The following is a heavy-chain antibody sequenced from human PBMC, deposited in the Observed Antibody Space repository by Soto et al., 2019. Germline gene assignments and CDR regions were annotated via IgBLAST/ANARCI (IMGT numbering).Heavy chain of an antibody. CDR3: TREHRSSASPFRTILAAMDD. V-gene: IGHV3-74*01. J-gene: IGHJ6*02. CDR1: GFTFSGFW. CDR2: LNSDGTTT. D-gene: IGHD3-3*01. Sequence: EVQLVESGGDLVQPGGALRLSCAASGFTFSGFWMHWVRKAPGKGLVWVARLNSDGTTTTYADSVKGRFIISRDNAENTMFLQMNSLKDEDTAVYYCTREHRSSASPFRTILAAMDDWGQGNTVPVSS.